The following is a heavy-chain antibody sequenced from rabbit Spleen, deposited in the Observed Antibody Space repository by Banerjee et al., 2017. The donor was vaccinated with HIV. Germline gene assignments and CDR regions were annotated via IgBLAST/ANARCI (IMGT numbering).Heavy chain of an antibody. D-gene: IGHD1-1*01. Sequence: QEQLVESGGGLGQPGGSLKLSCKASGFDFSNYYMSWVRQAPGKGLEWIGYIDPVFGSAYYASWVNGRFSISRTSSTTVTLRMTSLTAADRATYFCARDLVGVIGWNFYLWGPGTLVTVS. CDR2: IDPVFGSA. CDR3: ARDLVGVIGWNFYL. V-gene: IGHV1S45*01. CDR1: GFDFSNYYM. J-gene: IGHJ4*01.